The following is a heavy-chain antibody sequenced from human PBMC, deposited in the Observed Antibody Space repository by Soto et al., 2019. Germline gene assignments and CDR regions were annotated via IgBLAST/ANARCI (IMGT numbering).Heavy chain of an antibody. CDR1: GDTFNFYS. CDR3: ASSYGSGYRAFDY. D-gene: IGHD3-10*01. Sequence: QVQLVQSGAEVKRPGSSVKVSGKASGDTFNFYSINWVRQAPGLGLEWMGRVNPIVSMSNYAQKFQGRVTMTADKYTSTAYMELSSLRSEDTAIYYCASSYGSGYRAFDYWGQGALVTVSS. J-gene: IGHJ4*02. CDR2: VNPIVSMS. V-gene: IGHV1-69*02.